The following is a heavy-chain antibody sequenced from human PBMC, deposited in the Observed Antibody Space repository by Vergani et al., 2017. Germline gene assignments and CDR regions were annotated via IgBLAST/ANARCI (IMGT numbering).Heavy chain of an antibody. CDR2: IFRSGTT. Sequence: QVQLQESGPGLVKPSQTLSLTCTVSGGSLSSSDHYWSWIRQRSDKGLEWVGHIFRSGTTYYNPSLKSRLIMSVDTSKNQFSLKLTSVTAADTAMYYCARGNGVIARIFDFWGQGTLVTVSS. D-gene: IGHD2-21*01. V-gene: IGHV4-31*03. CDR3: ARGNGVIARIFDF. J-gene: IGHJ4*02. CDR1: GGSLSSSDHY.